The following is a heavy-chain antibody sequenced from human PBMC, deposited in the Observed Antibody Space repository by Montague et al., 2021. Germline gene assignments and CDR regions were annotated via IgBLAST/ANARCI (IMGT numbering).Heavy chain of an antibody. V-gene: IGHV4-38-2*02. J-gene: IGHJ4*02. CDR1: RSLINSDYY. Sequence: SETLSLTCTVSRSLINSDYYWGWIRQPAGKGLEFIGRIYVSGSTVYNPSLQGRVTMSVDTSKNQFSLNLTSVTAADTAVYYCAREPVTAAGAVDYWGPGTLVIVSS. CDR2: IYVSGST. CDR3: AREPVTAAGAVDY. D-gene: IGHD6-13*01.